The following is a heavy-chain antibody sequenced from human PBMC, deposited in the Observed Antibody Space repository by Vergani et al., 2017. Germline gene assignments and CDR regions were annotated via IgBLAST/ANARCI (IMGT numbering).Heavy chain of an antibody. D-gene: IGHD3-3*01. Sequence: QVQLQESGPGLVKPSETLSLTCAVSGYSISSGYYWGWIRQPPGKGLEWIGSIYHSGSTYYNPSLKSRVTIAVDTSKNQFSLKLSSVTAADTAVYYCARGNDFWSGYYTNYYYYYMDVWGKGTTVTVSS. CDR2: IYHSGST. CDR3: ARGNDFWSGYYTNYYYYYMDV. J-gene: IGHJ6*03. V-gene: IGHV4-38-2*01. CDR1: GYSISSGYY.